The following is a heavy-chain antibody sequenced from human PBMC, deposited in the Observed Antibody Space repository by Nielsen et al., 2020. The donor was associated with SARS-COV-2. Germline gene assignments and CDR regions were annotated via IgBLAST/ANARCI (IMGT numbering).Heavy chain of an antibody. Sequence: GESLKISCAASGFTFSTYAMNWVRQAPGKGLEWVSVIGDDGTGINYADSVKGRFTISRDSSKNTLYLQMNSLRVDDTAVYYCAKDSEVAGYDHWGQGTLVTVSS. J-gene: IGHJ4*02. CDR2: IGDDGTGI. V-gene: IGHV3-23*01. D-gene: IGHD6-19*01. CDR3: AKDSEVAGYDH. CDR1: GFTFSTYA.